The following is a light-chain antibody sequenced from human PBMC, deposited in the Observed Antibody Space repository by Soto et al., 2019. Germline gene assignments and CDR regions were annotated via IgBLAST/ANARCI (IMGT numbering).Light chain of an antibody. CDR1: QSISSW. CDR2: KAS. CDR3: QQYDTYWT. Sequence: DIQMTQSPSTLSASVGDRVIITCRASQSISSWLAWYQQKPGKAPKLLIYKASTLESGVPSRFSGSGSGTDFTLTISSLQPDDFAPYYCQQYDTYWTFGQGTKVEIK. J-gene: IGKJ1*01. V-gene: IGKV1-5*03.